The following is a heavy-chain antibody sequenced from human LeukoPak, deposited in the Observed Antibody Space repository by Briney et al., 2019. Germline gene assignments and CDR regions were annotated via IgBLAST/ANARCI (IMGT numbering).Heavy chain of an antibody. J-gene: IGHJ3*02. CDR1: GYTLTELS. CDR3: ATELSSSWSRDAFDI. CDR2: FDPEDGET. Sequence: GASVKVSCKVSGYTLTELSMHWVRQAPGKGLEWMGGFDPEDGETIYAQKFQSRVTMTEDTSTDTAYMELSSLRSEDTAVYYCATELSSSWSRDAFDIWGQGTMVTVSS. D-gene: IGHD6-13*01. V-gene: IGHV1-24*01.